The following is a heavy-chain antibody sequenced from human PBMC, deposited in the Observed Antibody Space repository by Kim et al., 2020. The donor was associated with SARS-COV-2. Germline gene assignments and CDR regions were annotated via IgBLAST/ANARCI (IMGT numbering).Heavy chain of an antibody. V-gene: IGHV4-38-2*01. CDR2: INQSGRS. J-gene: IGHJ4*02. Sequence: GKGPEWIGSINQSGRSDEKPSLKSRVFISIDTSKNQFSLRLNSVTAADTAVYYCTSKYYYDSSGYYYADWWGQGTLVTVSS. CDR3: TSKYYYDSSGYYYADW. D-gene: IGHD3-22*01.